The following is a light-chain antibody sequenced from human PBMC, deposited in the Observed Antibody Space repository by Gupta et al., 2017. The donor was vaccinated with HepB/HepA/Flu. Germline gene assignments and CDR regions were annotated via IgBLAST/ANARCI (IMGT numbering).Light chain of an antibody. V-gene: IGKV1-17*02. J-gene: IGKJ3*01. CDR2: SAS. CDR3: LQHYNYPLT. CDR1: QGIGND. Sequence: DIQMTQSPSSLSASVGDRVTITCRASQGIGNDLRWFQQKPGKAPKRLIYSASSLDSGVPSRFSGTGSGTEFTLTISNLQPEDFATYYCLQHYNYPLTFGPGTKVDIK.